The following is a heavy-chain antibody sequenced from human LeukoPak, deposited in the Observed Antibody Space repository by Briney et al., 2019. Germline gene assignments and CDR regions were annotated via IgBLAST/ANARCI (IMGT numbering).Heavy chain of an antibody. CDR2: ITSGGDT. CDR1: GFTFSNYA. Sequence: GGSLRLSCATSGFTFSNYAMTWVRQPPGKGLECVSAITSGGDTHYADSVKGRFTVSRDNSENTLYMQMNSLRAEDTAVYYCAKCAAGGGSCYGWNWGQGTLVTVSS. V-gene: IGHV3-23*01. CDR3: AKCAAGGGSCYGWN. J-gene: IGHJ4*02. D-gene: IGHD2-15*01.